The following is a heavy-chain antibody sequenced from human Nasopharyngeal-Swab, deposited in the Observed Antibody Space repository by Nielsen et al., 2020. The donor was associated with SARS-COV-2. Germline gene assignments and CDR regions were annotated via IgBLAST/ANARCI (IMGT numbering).Heavy chain of an antibody. D-gene: IGHD3-3*01. CDR1: GFTFDDYA. CDR2: ISWNSGSI. V-gene: IGHV3-9*01. CDR3: AKGDYDFWSGGAFDI. Sequence: GGSLRLSCAASGFTFDDYAMHWVRQAPGKGLEWVSGISWNSGSIGYADSVKGRFTISRDNAKNSLYLQMNSLRAEDTALYYCAKGDYDFWSGGAFDIWGQGTMVTVSS. J-gene: IGHJ3*02.